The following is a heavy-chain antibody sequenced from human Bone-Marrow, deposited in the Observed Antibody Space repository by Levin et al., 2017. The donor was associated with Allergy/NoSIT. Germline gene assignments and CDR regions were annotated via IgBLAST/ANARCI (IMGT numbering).Heavy chain of an antibody. CDR1: GDSITSGGYY. J-gene: IGHJ4*02. CDR3: VRLSGKIPLFDQ. CDR2: IFHSGNT. V-gene: IGHV4-39*01. Sequence: PGGSLRLSCTVSGDSITSGGYYWGWIRQPPGTGLEWIGNIFHSGNTYYSPSLERRVTMSVDTSQNQFSLNLSSVTATDTAIYYCVRLSGKIPLFDQWGQGTLVTVSS. D-gene: IGHD5/OR15-5a*01.